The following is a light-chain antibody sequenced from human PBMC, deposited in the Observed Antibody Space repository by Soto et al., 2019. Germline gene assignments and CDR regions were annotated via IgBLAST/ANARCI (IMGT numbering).Light chain of an antibody. CDR1: SSNIGSNT. CDR2: SNN. CDR3: AAWDDSLNGYV. Sequence: QSVLTQPPSASGTPGQTVTISCSGGSSNIGSNTVDWYLQLPGTAPKLLIYSNNQRPSGVPDRFSGSKSGTSASLAISGLQAEDEADYYCAAWDDSLNGYVFGTGTKLTVL. J-gene: IGLJ1*01. V-gene: IGLV1-44*01.